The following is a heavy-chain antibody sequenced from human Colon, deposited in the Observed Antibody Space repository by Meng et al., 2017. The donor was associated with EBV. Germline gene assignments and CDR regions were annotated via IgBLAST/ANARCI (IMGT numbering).Heavy chain of an antibody. Sequence: PKQPGPGLVRPSPTLSLTFAISGDSVSSTTAAWNWIRQSPSRGLEWLGRTYYRSKWYDDYALSVKSRLTINPDTSKNQFSLQLNSVTPEDTAVYFCARETTGGYYFDYWGQGTLVTVSS. CDR2: TYYRSKWYD. CDR1: GDSVSSTTAA. D-gene: IGHD1-1*01. J-gene: IGHJ4*02. CDR3: ARETTGGYYFDY. V-gene: IGHV6-1*01.